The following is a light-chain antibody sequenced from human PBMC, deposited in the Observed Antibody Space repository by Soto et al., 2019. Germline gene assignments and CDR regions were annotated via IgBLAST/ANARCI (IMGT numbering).Light chain of an antibody. CDR2: DVN. V-gene: IGLV2-14*03. J-gene: IGLJ2*01. Sequence: QSVLTQPASVSGSPGQSITVSCTGTSSDVGGYNYVSWYQQHPDKAPKLIIYDVNNRPSGVSNRFSGSKSGNTASLTISGLQAEDEADYHCSSYRSSRSVVFGGGTKLTVL. CDR3: SSYRSSRSVV. CDR1: SSDVGGYNY.